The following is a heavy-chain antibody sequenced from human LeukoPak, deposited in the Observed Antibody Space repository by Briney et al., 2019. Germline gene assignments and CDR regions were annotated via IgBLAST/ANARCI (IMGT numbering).Heavy chain of an antibody. J-gene: IGHJ4*02. CDR1: GYTFTNYD. D-gene: IGHD3-10*01. V-gene: IGHV1-8*01. CDR3: ARGRGGTVVRGYLDY. CDR2: MNSNTGNT. Sequence: ASVKVSCKASGYTFTNYDIMWVRQATGQGPEWMGWMNSNTGNTGSAQKFQGRVTMTRDTSINTAYMELHSQTSEDTAVYYCARGRGGTVVRGYLDYWGQGTLVTVSS.